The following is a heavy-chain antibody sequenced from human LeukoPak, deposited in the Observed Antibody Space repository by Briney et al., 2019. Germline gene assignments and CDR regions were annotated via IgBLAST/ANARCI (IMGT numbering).Heavy chain of an antibody. CDR3: AELGITMIGGV. D-gene: IGHD3-10*02. CDR2: ISSSDSTI. J-gene: IGHJ6*04. Sequence: GGSLRLSCATSGFTFSSYEMNWVRQAPGKGLEWVSYISSSDSTIYYADSVKGRFTISRDNAKNSLYLQMNSLRAEDTAVYYCAELGITMIGGVWGKGTAVTISS. CDR1: GFTFSSYE. V-gene: IGHV3-48*03.